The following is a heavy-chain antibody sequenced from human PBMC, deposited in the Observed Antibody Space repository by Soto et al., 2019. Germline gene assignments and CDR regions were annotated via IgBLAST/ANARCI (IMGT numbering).Heavy chain of an antibody. D-gene: IGHD1-26*01. J-gene: IGHJ6*02. V-gene: IGHV4-34*12. CDR1: GGSFSAYY. CDR2: IIHSEST. CDR3: ARQRPTDGRWEFANYYGMVV. Sequence: SETLSLTCAVYGGSFSAYYWSWVRQPPGKGLEWIGEIIHSESTKYNPSLKSRVTISVDTSKNQFSLKLSSVTAADTAVYYCARQRPTDGRWEFANYYGMVVWGEGTAVTV.